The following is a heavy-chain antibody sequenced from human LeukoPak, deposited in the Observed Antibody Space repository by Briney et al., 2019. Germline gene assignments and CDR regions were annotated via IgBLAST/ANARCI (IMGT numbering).Heavy chain of an antibody. J-gene: IGHJ4*02. Sequence: GGSLRLSCAASGFTFSNYIMNWVRQAPGKGLELVSSISTGSRHIYYAASVKGRFTISRDDAKNSLYLQVNSLRAEDTAVYYCARGSYFDYWGQGTLVTVSS. CDR1: GFTFSNYI. CDR2: ISTGSRHI. V-gene: IGHV3-21*01. CDR3: ARGSYFDY.